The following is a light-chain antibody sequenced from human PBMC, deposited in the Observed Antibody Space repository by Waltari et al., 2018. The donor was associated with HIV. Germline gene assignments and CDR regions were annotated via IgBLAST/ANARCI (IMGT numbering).Light chain of an antibody. Sequence: VVTQEPSLTVSPGGTVLLTCASTAGAVTRGHCPYWFQQRPGQAPKPLIFDSNNRYSGTPARFTGSFLGGKAVLTLTGAQPEDDADYYCLLSYDGDVVFGGGTKLTVL. J-gene: IGLJ2*01. CDR2: DSN. CDR3: LLSYDGDVV. V-gene: IGLV7-46*01. CDR1: AGAVTRGHC.